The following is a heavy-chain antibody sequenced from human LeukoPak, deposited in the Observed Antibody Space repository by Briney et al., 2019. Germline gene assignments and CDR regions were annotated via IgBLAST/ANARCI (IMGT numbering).Heavy chain of an antibody. CDR2: IIPILGIA. CDR3: ARDRITMVRGVLNWFDP. J-gene: IGHJ5*02. V-gene: IGHV1-69*04. D-gene: IGHD3-10*01. CDR1: EGTFSSYA. Sequence: ASVKVSCKASEGTFSSYAISWVRQAPGQGLEWMGRIIPILGIANYAQKFQGRVTITADKSTSTAYMELSSLRSEDTAVYYCARDRITMVRGVLNWFDPWGQGTLVTVSS.